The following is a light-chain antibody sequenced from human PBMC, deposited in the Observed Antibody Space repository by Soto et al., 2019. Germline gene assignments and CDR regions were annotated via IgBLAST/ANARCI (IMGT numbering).Light chain of an antibody. Sequence: EIVLTKLAATLSVSPGERATLACRASQPFXSNLVWYHQKPGQAPRLLXYGASTSATDIPARLSGSGSVTEFTLTISSLHSEDFAVYYCQQYNNWPITFGQGTRLEI. CDR2: GAS. J-gene: IGKJ5*01. CDR1: QPFXSN. V-gene: IGKV3D-15*01. CDR3: QQYNNWPIT.